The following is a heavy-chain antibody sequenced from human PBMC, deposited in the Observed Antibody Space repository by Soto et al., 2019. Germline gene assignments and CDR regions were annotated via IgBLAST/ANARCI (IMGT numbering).Heavy chain of an antibody. V-gene: IGHV3-48*02. CDR3: ARIRRQDSIWDY. CDR2: ISISTSTI. Sequence: GGSLRLSCAASGFTFSNYSMNWVRQAPGKGLEWVSYISISTSTIYYADSVKGRFTISRDNAKNSLYLQMNSLRDEDTAVYYCARIRRQDSIWDYWGQGTLVTVSS. D-gene: IGHD3-10*01. J-gene: IGHJ4*02. CDR1: GFTFSNYS.